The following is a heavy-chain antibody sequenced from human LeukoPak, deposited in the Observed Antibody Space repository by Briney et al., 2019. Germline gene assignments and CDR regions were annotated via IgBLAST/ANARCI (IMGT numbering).Heavy chain of an antibody. Sequence: GGSLRLSCTASGFTFGDYAMGWFRQAPGKGLEWVGFIRSKAYGGTTEYAASVKGRFTISRDDSKSIAYLQMNSLKTEDTAVYYCTRDLEWELPQYYYGMDVWGQGTTVTVSS. V-gene: IGHV3-49*03. CDR2: IRSKAYGGTT. CDR3: TRDLEWELPQYYYGMDV. D-gene: IGHD1-26*01. CDR1: GFTFGDYA. J-gene: IGHJ6*02.